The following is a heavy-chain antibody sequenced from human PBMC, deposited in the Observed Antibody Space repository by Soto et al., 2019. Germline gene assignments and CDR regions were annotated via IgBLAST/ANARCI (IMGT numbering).Heavy chain of an antibody. V-gene: IGHV1-69*01. CDR3: ARDQRDGYNLGYFDY. J-gene: IGHJ4*02. Sequence: QVQLVQSGAEVKKPGSSVNVSCKASGGTFSSYAISWVRQAPGQGLEWMGGIIPIFGTANYAQKFQGRVTITADESTSTADMELSSLRSEDTAVYYCARDQRDGYNLGYFDYWGQGTLVTVSS. D-gene: IGHD5-12*01. CDR2: IIPIFGTA. CDR1: GGTFSSYA.